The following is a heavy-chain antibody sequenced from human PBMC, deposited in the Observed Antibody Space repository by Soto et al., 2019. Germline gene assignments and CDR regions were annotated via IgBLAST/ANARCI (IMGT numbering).Heavy chain of an antibody. V-gene: IGHV1-3*01. CDR2: INAGNGNT. D-gene: IGHD2-2*01. CDR3: ARGACSRADCWFDP. CDR1: GYTFTSYA. Sequence: ASVKVSCKASGYTFTSYAMHWVRQAPGQRLEWMGWINAGNGNTKYSQKFQGRVTITRDTSASTAYMELSSLRSEDTAVYYCARGACSRADCWFDPWGQGTLVTVSS. J-gene: IGHJ5*02.